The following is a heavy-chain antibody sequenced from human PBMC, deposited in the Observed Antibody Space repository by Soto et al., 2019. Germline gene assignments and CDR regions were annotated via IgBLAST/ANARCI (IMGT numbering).Heavy chain of an antibody. V-gene: IGHV3-33*01. CDR2: IWYDGSNK. Sequence: GGSLRLSCAASGFTFSSYGMHWVRQAPGKGLEWVAVIWYDGSNKYYADSVKGRLTISRDNSKNTLYLQMNSLRAEDTAVYYCARDIASGSGSYQVDYWGQGTLVTVSS. J-gene: IGHJ4*02. CDR3: ARDIASGSGSYQVDY. D-gene: IGHD3-10*01. CDR1: GFTFSSYG.